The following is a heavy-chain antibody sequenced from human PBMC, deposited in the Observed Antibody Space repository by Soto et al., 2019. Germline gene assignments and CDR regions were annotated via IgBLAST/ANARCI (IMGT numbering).Heavy chain of an antibody. V-gene: IGHV4-59*01. CDR2: TSYTGNN. D-gene: IGHD3-16*01. CDR3: ARDMHDGFNQYLEQ. J-gene: IGHJ1*01. CDR1: CGSIASDD. Sequence: SLSCVGACGSIASDDCICCGHFPGNGLEWIAYTSYTGNNNYNPSLQSRVAISMDTSKNQLSLKLTSMTAADTAVYYCARDMHDGFNQYLEQWGKGNMVNVSS.